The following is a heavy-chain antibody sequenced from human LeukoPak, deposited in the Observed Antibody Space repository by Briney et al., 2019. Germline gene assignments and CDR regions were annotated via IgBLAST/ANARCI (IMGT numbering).Heavy chain of an antibody. V-gene: IGHV3-23*01. CDR2: ISGSDRST. J-gene: IGHJ4*02. CDR3: ARRAGGYSHPYDY. CDR1: GFTFSSYA. D-gene: IGHD4-23*01. Sequence: GGSLRLSCAASGFTFSSYAMSWVRQAPGKGLEWVSGISGSDRSTYYADSVKGRFIISRDNSKNTLYLQMNSLRAEDTAVYYCARRAGGYSHPYDYWGQGILVTVSS.